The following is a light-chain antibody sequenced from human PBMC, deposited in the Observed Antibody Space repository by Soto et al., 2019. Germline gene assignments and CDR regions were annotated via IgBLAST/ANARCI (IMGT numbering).Light chain of an antibody. Sequence: QSVLTQPPSASGTPGQRVTISRSGSSSNIGSNTVNWYQQLPGTAPKLLIYSNNQRPSGVPDRFSGSKSGTSASLAISGLQSEDEADYYCAAWDDSLNGNYVFGTGTKLTVL. CDR3: AAWDDSLNGNYV. V-gene: IGLV1-44*01. CDR1: SSNIGSNT. J-gene: IGLJ1*01. CDR2: SNN.